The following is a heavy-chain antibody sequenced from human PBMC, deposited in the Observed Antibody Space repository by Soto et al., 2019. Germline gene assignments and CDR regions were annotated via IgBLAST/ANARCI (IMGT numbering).Heavy chain of an antibody. Sequence: EEQLVESGGGLVQPGRSLRLSCAASGFTFDDYAMHWVRQAPGKGLEWVSGINWNSGSIGYADSVKGRFTISRDSAKTSLYLQMKSPGAEDTALYYCAKDRGSGSYAANYYYYGMDVWGQGTTVTVSS. CDR1: GFTFDDYA. V-gene: IGHV3-9*01. CDR2: INWNSGSI. J-gene: IGHJ6*02. D-gene: IGHD3-10*01. CDR3: AKDRGSGSYAANYYYYGMDV.